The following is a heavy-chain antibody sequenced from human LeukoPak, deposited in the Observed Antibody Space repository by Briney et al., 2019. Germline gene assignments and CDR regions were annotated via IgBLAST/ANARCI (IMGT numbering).Heavy chain of an antibody. J-gene: IGHJ4*02. CDR1: GGSIXNYX. D-gene: IGHD6-19*01. CDR3: ATDGRSSGWYGFDY. CDR2: IYYSGST. V-gene: IGHV4-59*08. Sequence: PSETLSLTCTVXGGSIXNYXXSWXXQXXGKGLEWIGYIYYSGSTNYNPSLKSRVTISVDXSKNQFSLKLSSVTAADTAVYYCATDGRSSGWYGFDYWGQGILVTVSS.